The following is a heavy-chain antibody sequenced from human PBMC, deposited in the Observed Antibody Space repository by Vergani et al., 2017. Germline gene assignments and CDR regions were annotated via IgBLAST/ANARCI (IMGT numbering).Heavy chain of an antibody. J-gene: IGHJ4*02. D-gene: IGHD2-15*01. CDR2: IRYDGRNK. CDR1: GFTFSSSG. Sequence: QVQLVESGGGVVQPGGSLRLSCAASGFTFSSSGMHWVRQAPGKGLEWVAFIRYDGRNKYYADSVKGRFTISRDNSKNTLYLQMNSLRAEDTAVYYCAPPGGGVVAATPNFDYWGQGTLVTVSS. CDR3: APPGGGVVAATPNFDY. V-gene: IGHV3-30*02.